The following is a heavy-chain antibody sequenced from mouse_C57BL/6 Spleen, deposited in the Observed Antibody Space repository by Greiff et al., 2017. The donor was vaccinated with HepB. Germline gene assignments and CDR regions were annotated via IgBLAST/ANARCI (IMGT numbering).Heavy chain of an antibody. CDR2: INPNNGGT. Sequence: EVKLMESGPELVKPGASVKMSCKASGYTFTDYNMHWVKQSHGKSLEWIGYINPNNGGTSYNQKFKGKATLTVNESSSTAYMELRSLTSEDSAVYYCARGGGQGYWGQGTTLTVSS. D-gene: IGHD3-3*01. V-gene: IGHV1-22*01. CDR3: ARGGGQGY. CDR1: GYTFTDYN. J-gene: IGHJ2*01.